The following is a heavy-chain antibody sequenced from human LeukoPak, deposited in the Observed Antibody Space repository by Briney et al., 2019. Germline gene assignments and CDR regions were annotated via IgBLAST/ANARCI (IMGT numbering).Heavy chain of an antibody. D-gene: IGHD5-24*01. V-gene: IGHV4-34*01. CDR1: GGSFSGFY. Sequence: SETLSLTCTVYGGSFSGFYWTWIRQPPGKGLEWIGEITHTGSTNYHPSLMSRVTISVDTSKNQFSLKLSSVTAADTTVYYCARGAPGRDDGLDIWGQGTMVTASS. CDR2: ITHTGST. J-gene: IGHJ3*02. CDR3: ARGAPGRDDGLDI.